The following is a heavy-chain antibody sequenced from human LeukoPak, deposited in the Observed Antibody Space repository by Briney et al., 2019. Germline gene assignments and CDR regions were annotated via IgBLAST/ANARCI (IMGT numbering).Heavy chain of an antibody. D-gene: IGHD1-7*01. CDR1: GYSFTSYW. Sequence: GESLKISCQGSGYSFTSYWIGWVRQMPGKGLEWMGIIYPGDSDTRYSPSFQGQVTISADKSISTAYLQWSSLKASDTAMYYCARRPGTTLNYMDVWGKGTTVTVSS. V-gene: IGHV5-51*01. CDR2: IYPGDSDT. J-gene: IGHJ6*03. CDR3: ARRPGTTLNYMDV.